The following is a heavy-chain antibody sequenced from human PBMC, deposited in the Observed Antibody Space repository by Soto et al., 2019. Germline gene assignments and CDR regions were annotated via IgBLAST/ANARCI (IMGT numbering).Heavy chain of an antibody. CDR2: ISGSGGST. D-gene: IGHD3-3*01. V-gene: IGHV3-23*01. CDR3: AKDFGVLRFLEWLPHPNNWFDP. J-gene: IGHJ5*02. Sequence: GGSLRLSCAASGFTFSSYAMSWVRQAPGKGLEWVSAISGSGGSTYYADSVKGRFTISRDNSKNTLYLQMNSLRAEDTAVYYCAKDFGVLRFLEWLPHPNNWFDPWGQGTLVTVSS. CDR1: GFTFSSYA.